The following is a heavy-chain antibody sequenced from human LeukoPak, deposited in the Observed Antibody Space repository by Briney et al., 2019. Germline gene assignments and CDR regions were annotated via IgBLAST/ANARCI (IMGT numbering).Heavy chain of an antibody. D-gene: IGHD4-17*01. CDR3: ARGGDYALMFHY. CDR2: INSDGSTT. V-gene: IGHV3-74*01. CDR1: GFTFSSYW. J-gene: IGHJ4*02. Sequence: GGSLRLSCAASGFTFSSYWMHWVRQGSGKGLVWVSRINSDGSTTNYADSVKGRFTISRDNAKNTLYLQMNSLRAEDTAVYYCARGGDYALMFHYWGQGTLVTVSS.